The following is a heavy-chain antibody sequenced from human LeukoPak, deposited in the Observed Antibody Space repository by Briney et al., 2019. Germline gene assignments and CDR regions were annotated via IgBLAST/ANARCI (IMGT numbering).Heavy chain of an antibody. J-gene: IGHJ4*02. CDR2: IKQDGSEK. CDR1: GFTFSSYS. V-gene: IGHV3-7*01. CDR3: ASSGFDY. Sequence: PGGSLRLSCSASGFTFSSYSINWVRQAPGKGLEWVANIKQDGSEKYYVDSVKGRFTISRDNAKNSLYLQMNSLRAEDTAVYYCASSGFDYWGQGTLVTVSS.